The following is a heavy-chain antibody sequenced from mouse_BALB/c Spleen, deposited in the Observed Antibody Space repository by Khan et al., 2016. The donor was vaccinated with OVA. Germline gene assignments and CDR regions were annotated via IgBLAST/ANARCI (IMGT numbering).Heavy chain of an antibody. CDR1: GYSFTSYM. Sequence: VQLQESGAELARPGASVKMSCKASGYSFTSYMMHWIKQRPGQGLEWIGDINPSSGYNNYNQKFKDKATLTEDESSSTAYMQLSSLTSEDSAVYYCARGGYGSFGYWGQGTLVTVSA. V-gene: IGHV1-4*01. CDR2: INPSSGYN. D-gene: IGHD1-1*01. CDR3: ARGGYGSFGY. J-gene: IGHJ3*01.